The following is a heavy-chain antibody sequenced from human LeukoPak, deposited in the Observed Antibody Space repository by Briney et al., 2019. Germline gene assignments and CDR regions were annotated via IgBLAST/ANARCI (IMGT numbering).Heavy chain of an antibody. CDR2: INPNSGGT. CDR3: ARHLIEAAGRNYYYGMDV. V-gene: IGHV1-2*02. J-gene: IGHJ6*02. D-gene: IGHD6-13*01. CDR1: GYTFTGYY. Sequence: ASVKVSCKASGYTFTGYYMHWVRQAPGQGLEWMGWINPNSGGTNYAQKFQGRVTMTRDTSISTAYMELSRLRSDDTAVYYCARHLIEAAGRNYYYGMDVWGQGTTVTVSS.